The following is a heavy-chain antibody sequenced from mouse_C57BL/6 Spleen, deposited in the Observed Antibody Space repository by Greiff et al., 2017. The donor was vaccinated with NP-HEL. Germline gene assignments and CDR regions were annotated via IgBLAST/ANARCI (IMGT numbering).Heavy chain of an antibody. Sequence: EVQRVESGGGLVQPGGSMKLSCVASGFTFSNYWMNWVRQSPEKGLEWVAQIRLQSDNYATHYAESVKGRLTISRDDSKSSVYLQMNNLRAEDTGIYYCTGLSYGGYFDVWGTGTTVTVSS. D-gene: IGHD1-1*01. CDR2: IRLQSDNYAT. CDR3: TGLSYGGYFDV. J-gene: IGHJ1*03. V-gene: IGHV6-3*01. CDR1: GFTFSNYW.